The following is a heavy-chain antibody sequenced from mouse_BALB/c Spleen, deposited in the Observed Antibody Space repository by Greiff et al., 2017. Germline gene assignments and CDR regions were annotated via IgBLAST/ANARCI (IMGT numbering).Heavy chain of an antibody. D-gene: IGHD2-3*01. CDR1: GYAFSSYW. J-gene: IGHJ4*01. CDR3: AREGGYDPYAMDY. Sequence: VKLMESGAELVRPGSSVKISCKASGYAFSSYWMNWVKQRPGQGLEWIGQIYPGDGDTNYNGKFKGKATLTADKSSSTAYMQLSSLTSEDSAVYFCAREGGYDPYAMDYWGQGTSVTVSS. CDR2: IYPGDGDT. V-gene: IGHV1-80*01.